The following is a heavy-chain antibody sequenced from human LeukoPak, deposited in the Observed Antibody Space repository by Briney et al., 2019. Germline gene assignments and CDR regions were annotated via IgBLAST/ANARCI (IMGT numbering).Heavy chain of an antibody. D-gene: IGHD4-17*01. CDR3: ARELSVTTTPKTYYYYGMDV. CDR2: INPNSGGT. CDR1: GYTFTGYY. V-gene: IGHV1-2*02. Sequence: ASVKVSCKASGYTFTGYYMHWVRQAPGQGLEWMGWINPNSGGTNYAQKFQGRGNMTRDTSISTAYMELRGLRSDDTGVYYCARELSVTTTPKTYYYYGMDVWGQGTTVTVSS. J-gene: IGHJ6*02.